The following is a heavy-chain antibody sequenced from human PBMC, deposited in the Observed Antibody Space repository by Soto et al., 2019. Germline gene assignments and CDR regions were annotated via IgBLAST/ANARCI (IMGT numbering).Heavy chain of an antibody. CDR1: GFTFGTYA. J-gene: IGHJ6*02. V-gene: IGHV3-30*18. CDR2: ISYDGSNK. Sequence: QVQLVESGGGVVQPGRSLRLSCAASGFTFGTYAMHWVRQAPGQGLEWVAVISYDGSNKYYADSVRGRFTISRDKSKNTVYLQMNSLRAEDTAVYYRAKGMNYDYNYSLDVWGQGTTVTVSS. CDR3: AKGMNYDYNYSLDV.